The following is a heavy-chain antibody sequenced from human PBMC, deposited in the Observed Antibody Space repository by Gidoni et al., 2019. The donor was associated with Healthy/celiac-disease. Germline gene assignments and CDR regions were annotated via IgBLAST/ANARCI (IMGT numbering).Heavy chain of an antibody. CDR3: ARSITVTPTYYYYGMDV. Sequence: EVQLVESGGGLVQPGGSLSLSCAASGFTFSSSEMNWVRQAPGKGLEWVSYISSSGSTIYYADSVEGRFTITRNNAKNSLYLQMNSLRAKDTAVYYCARSITVTPTYYYYGMDVWGQGTTVTVSS. V-gene: IGHV3-48*03. CDR1: GFTFSSSE. D-gene: IGHD4-4*01. CDR2: ISSSGSTI. J-gene: IGHJ6*02.